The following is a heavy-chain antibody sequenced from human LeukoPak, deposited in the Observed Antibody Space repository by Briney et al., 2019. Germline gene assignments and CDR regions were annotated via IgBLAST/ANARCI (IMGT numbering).Heavy chain of an antibody. CDR3: ACLPAAATQIDY. CDR1: TDSISLYY. J-gene: IGHJ4*02. V-gene: IGHV4-4*07. Sequence: SETLSLTCSVSTDSISLYYWSWIRQPAGKGLEWIGRLYDRETSIYNPSLRSRVTMSLDTSKKQLSLRLTSVTAADTAVYYCACLPAAATQIDYWGQGTLVTVSS. D-gene: IGHD2-2*01. CDR2: LYDRETS.